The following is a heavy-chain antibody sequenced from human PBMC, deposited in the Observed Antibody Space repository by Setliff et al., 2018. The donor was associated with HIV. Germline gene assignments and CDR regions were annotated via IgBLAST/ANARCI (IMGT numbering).Heavy chain of an antibody. J-gene: IGHJ6*03. CDR1: GDSFKSSRYY. CDR3: ARVPGYSSGTSYMDV. Sequence: PSETLSLTCTVSGDSFKSSRYYWGWIRQPPGKGLEWIGNIHYGGYFWYSPSLKSRVTISVDTSKNQFSLKLRSVTAADRAVYYCARVPGYSSGTSYMDVWGKGTTVTVSS. D-gene: IGHD6-19*01. V-gene: IGHV4-39*01. CDR2: IHYGGYF.